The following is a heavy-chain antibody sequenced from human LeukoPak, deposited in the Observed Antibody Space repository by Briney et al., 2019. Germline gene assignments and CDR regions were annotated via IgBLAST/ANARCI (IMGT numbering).Heavy chain of an antibody. CDR3: AKDTRSDGSGSYLSPPLK. CDR2: ISGSGGST. D-gene: IGHD3-10*01. J-gene: IGHJ4*02. V-gene: IGHV3-23*01. CDR1: GFTFSSYA. Sequence: GGSLRLSCAASGFTFSSYAMSWVRQAPGKGLEWVSAISGSGGSTYYADSVKGRFTISRDNSKNTLYLQMNSLRAEDTAVYYCAKDTRSDGSGSYLSPPLKWGQGTLVTVSS.